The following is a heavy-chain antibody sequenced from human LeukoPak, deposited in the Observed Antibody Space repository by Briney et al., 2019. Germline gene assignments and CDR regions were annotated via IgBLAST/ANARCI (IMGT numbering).Heavy chain of an antibody. CDR1: GGSFSDYY. Sequence: SETLSLTCAVYGGSFSDYYWSWIRQPPRKGLEWIAEINHSGSTYYNPSLKSRVTISVDTSKNQFSLKLSSVTAADTAVYYCARSSPNDYGDYAAFDFWGQGTLVPVSS. CDR2: INHSGST. V-gene: IGHV4-34*01. CDR3: ARSSPNDYGDYAAFDF. J-gene: IGHJ4*02. D-gene: IGHD4-17*01.